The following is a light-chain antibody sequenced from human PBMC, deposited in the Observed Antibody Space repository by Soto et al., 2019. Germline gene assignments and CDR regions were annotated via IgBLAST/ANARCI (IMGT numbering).Light chain of an antibody. CDR2: KAS. CDR1: QSISSW. V-gene: IGKV1-5*03. Sequence: DIQMSQSPSTLSACVGDRVTITCRASQSISSWLAWYQQKPGKAPKLLIYKASSLESGVPSRFSGSGSGTKFTLAISSLQPDDCATYYCQQYNDNWTFGQGTKVDIK. CDR3: QQYNDNWT. J-gene: IGKJ1*01.